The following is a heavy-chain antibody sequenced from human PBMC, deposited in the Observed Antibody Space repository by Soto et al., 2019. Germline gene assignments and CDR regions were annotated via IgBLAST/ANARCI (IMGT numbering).Heavy chain of an antibody. CDR1: GFTFSSYA. Sequence: EVQLLESGGGLVQPGGSLRLSCAASGFTFSSYAMSWVRQAPGKGLEWVSIISGSGRSTYYADSVKGRFTISRDNSKNTLYLQMNSQRAEDTAVYYCAKRTNSWCFDDWGQGTLVTVSS. CDR3: AKRTNSWCFDD. V-gene: IGHV3-23*01. CDR2: ISGSGRST. D-gene: IGHD6-13*01. J-gene: IGHJ4*02.